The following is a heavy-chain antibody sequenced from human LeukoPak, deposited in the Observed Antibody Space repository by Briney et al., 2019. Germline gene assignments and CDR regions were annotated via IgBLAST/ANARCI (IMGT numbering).Heavy chain of an antibody. CDR3: ARLYRSSGYSWFDP. J-gene: IGHJ5*02. CDR2: IYTSGST. Sequence: PSETLSLTCTVSGGSISSYYWSWIRQPAGKGLEWIGRIYTSGSTNYNPSLKSRVTMSVDTSKNQFSLKLSSVTAADTAVYYCARLYRSSGYSWFDPWGQGTLVTVSS. V-gene: IGHV4-4*07. D-gene: IGHD3-22*01. CDR1: GGSISSYY.